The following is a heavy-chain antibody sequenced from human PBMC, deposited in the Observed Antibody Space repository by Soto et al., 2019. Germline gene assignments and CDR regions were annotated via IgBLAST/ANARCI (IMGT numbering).Heavy chain of an antibody. CDR1: GGSISSGGYY. D-gene: IGHD5-12*01. Sequence: PSETLSLTCTVSGGSISSGGYYWSWIRQHPGKGLEWIGYIYYSGSTYYNPSLKSRVTISVDTSKNQFSLKLSSVTTADTAVYYCARIDRSGYESVAFDIWGQGTMVTVSS. V-gene: IGHV4-31*03. CDR3: ARIDRSGYESVAFDI. CDR2: IYYSGST. J-gene: IGHJ3*02.